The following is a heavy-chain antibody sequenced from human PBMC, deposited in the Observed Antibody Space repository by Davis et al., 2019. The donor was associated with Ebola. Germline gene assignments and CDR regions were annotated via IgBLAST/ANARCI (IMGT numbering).Heavy chain of an antibody. V-gene: IGHV3-73*01. D-gene: IGHD6-6*01. Sequence: GESLKISCTASGFTFGDYAMSWVRQASGKGLEWVGRIRSKANSYATAYAASVKGRFTISRDDSKNTAYLQMNSLKTEDTAVYYCTSSYASSSGDYWGQGTLVTVSS. CDR1: GFTFGDYA. CDR3: TSSYASSSGDY. J-gene: IGHJ4*02. CDR2: IRSKANSYAT.